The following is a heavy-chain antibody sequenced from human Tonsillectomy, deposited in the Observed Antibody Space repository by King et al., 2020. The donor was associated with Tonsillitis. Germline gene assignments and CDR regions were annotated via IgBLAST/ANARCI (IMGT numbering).Heavy chain of an antibody. CDR2: IWYDGNNK. CDR1: GFSLSSYD. V-gene: IGHV3-33*08. Sequence: VQLVESGGGVVQPGRSLRLSCAASGFSLSSYDMHWVRQAPGKGPEWVAVIWYDGNNKYYADSVKGRFTISRDVSENTLYLQMNSLRAEDTALYYCVRDPNSSCWLYYFDYWGQGTLVTVSS. J-gene: IGHJ4*02. D-gene: IGHD6-19*01. CDR3: VRDPNSSCWLYYFDY.